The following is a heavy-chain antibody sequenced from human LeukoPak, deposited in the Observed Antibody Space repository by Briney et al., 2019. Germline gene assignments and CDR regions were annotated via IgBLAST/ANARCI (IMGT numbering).Heavy chain of an antibody. CDR2: INHSGST. Sequence: SETLSLTCAVYGGSFSGYYWSWIRQPPGKGLEWIGEINHSGSTNYNPSLKSRVTISVDTSKNQFSLKLSSVTAADTAVYYCARYDSGRDAFDIWGQGTMVTVSS. J-gene: IGHJ3*02. CDR3: ARYDSGRDAFDI. D-gene: IGHD1-1*01. CDR1: GGSFSGYY. V-gene: IGHV4-34*01.